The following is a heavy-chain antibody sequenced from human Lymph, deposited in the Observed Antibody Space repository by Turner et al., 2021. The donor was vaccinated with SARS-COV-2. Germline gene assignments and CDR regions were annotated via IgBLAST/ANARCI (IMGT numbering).Heavy chain of an antibody. J-gene: IGHJ5*02. CDR3: ARQTVNNWVDP. CDR2: IFYRGRT. Sequence: QVQLQESRPRLVKPLEPLSLTCTVSGGSLNNNSWRWIRQPPGKRLEGIGFIFYRGRTNYNPTIKSRVTIAVDTSENQFSMKLTSVTAADTAIYHCARQTVNNWVDPWGQGTLVTVSS. V-gene: IGHV4-59*01. D-gene: IGHD2-21*02. CDR1: GGSLNNNS.